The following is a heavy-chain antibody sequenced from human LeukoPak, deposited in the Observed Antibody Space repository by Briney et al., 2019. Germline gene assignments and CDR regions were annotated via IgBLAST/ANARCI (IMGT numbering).Heavy chain of an antibody. Sequence: PSETLSLTCAVSGYSISSGYYWGWIRQPPGKGLEWIGSIYHSGSTYYNPPLKSRVTISVDTSKNQFSLKLSSVTAADTAVYYCARRVEMGEFDYWGQGTLVTVSS. CDR3: ARRVEMGEFDY. J-gene: IGHJ4*02. V-gene: IGHV4-38-2*01. CDR1: GYSISSGYY. CDR2: IYHSGST. D-gene: IGHD5-24*01.